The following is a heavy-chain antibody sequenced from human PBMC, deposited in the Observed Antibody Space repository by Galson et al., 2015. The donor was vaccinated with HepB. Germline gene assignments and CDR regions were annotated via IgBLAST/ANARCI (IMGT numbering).Heavy chain of an antibody. Sequence: SLRLSCAASGFTFSSYDMHWVRQATGKGLEWVSAIGTAGDTYYPGSVKGRFTISRENAKNSLYLQMNSLRAGDTAVYYCARASPSHYSFDCSSTSCHDVYYYYGMDVWGQGTTVTVSS. CDR2: IGTAGDT. V-gene: IGHV3-13*04. D-gene: IGHD2-2*01. CDR1: GFTFSSYD. J-gene: IGHJ6*02. CDR3: ARASPSHYSFDCSSTSCHDVYYYYGMDV.